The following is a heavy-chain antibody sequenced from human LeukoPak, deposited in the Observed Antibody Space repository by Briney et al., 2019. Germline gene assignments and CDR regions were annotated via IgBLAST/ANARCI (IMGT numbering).Heavy chain of an antibody. CDR2: INHSGST. Sequence: SETLSLTCAVYGGSFSGYYWSWIRQPPGKGLEWIGEINHSGSTNYSPSLKSRVTMSVDTSKNQFSLKLSSVAAADTAVYYCARDRYYYDSSARYFDYWGQGTLVTVSS. V-gene: IGHV4-34*01. CDR3: ARDRYYYDSSARYFDY. D-gene: IGHD3-22*01. J-gene: IGHJ4*02. CDR1: GGSFSGYY.